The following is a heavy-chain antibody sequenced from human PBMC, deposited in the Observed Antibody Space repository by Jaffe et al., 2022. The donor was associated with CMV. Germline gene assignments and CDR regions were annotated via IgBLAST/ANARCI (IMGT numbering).Heavy chain of an antibody. J-gene: IGHJ5*02. Sequence: EVQLVQSGAEVKKPGESLKISCKGSGYSFTSYWIGWVRQMPGKGLEWMGIIYPGDSDTRYSPSFQGQVTISADKSISTAYLQWSSLKASDTAMYYCARRTAPLIDGYNWFDPWGQGTLVTVSS. D-gene: IGHD2-21*02. CDR1: GYSFTSYW. V-gene: IGHV5-51*01. CDR2: IYPGDSDT. CDR3: ARRTAPLIDGYNWFDP.